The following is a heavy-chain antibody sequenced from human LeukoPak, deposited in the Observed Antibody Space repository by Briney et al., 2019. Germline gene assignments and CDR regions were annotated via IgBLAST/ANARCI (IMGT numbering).Heavy chain of an antibody. V-gene: IGHV3-21*01. Sequence: GGSLRLSCAASGFTFSSYAMNWVRQAPGKGLEWVSSISSSSSYIYYADSVKGRFTISRDNAKNSLYLQMNSLRAEDTAVYYCARRGPYYDYVWGSEHFDYWGQGTLVTVSS. CDR2: ISSSSSYI. D-gene: IGHD3-16*01. CDR1: GFTFSSYA. J-gene: IGHJ4*02. CDR3: ARRGPYYDYVWGSEHFDY.